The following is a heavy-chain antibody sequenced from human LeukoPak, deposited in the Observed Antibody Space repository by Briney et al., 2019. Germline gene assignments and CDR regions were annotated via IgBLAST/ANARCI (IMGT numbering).Heavy chain of an antibody. J-gene: IGHJ5*02. V-gene: IGHV4-31*11. Sequence: SETLSLTCAVYGGSFSGYYWSWIRQHPGKGLEWIGYIYYSGSTYYNPSLKSRVTISVDTSKNQFSLKLSSVTAADTAVYYCARGGYYDSSGDNWFDPWGQGTLVTVSS. D-gene: IGHD3-22*01. CDR1: GGSFSGYY. CDR3: ARGGYYDSSGDNWFDP. CDR2: IYYSGST.